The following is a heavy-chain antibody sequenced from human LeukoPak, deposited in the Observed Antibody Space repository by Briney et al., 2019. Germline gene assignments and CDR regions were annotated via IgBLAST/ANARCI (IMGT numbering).Heavy chain of an antibody. CDR1: GFTLSSYS. CDR2: ISTDSRSM. Sequence: GGSLRLSCAASGFTLSSYSMNWVRQAPGKGLEWVSSISTDSRSMFYADSVKGRFTISRDNAKNSLYLQMNSLRAEDTAVYYCAREGDLELVPFDYWGQGTLVTVSS. D-gene: IGHD6-6*01. J-gene: IGHJ4*02. CDR3: AREGDLELVPFDY. V-gene: IGHV3-21*01.